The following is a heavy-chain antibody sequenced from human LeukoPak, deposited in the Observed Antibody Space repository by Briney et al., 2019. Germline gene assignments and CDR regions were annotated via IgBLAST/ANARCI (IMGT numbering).Heavy chain of an antibody. J-gene: IGHJ4*02. CDR1: GFTFSRYS. V-gene: IGHV3-21*01. D-gene: IGHD6-19*01. CDR2: ISISSNYI. Sequence: PGGSLRLSCAASGFTFSRYSMNWVRQAPGKGLEWVSSISISSNYIYYPDSVKGRFTISRDNAKNSLYLQMNNLRAEDTAVYYCARSRIAVAGPHDYWGQGTLVTVSS. CDR3: ARSRIAVAGPHDY.